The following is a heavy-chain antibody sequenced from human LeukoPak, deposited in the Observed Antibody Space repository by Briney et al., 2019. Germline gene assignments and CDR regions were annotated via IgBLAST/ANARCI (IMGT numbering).Heavy chain of an antibody. D-gene: IGHD1-26*01. J-gene: IGHJ4*02. CDR2: ISGSGGST. CDR1: GFTFSSYA. CDR3: ASGSYYPRYYFDY. V-gene: IGHV3-23*01. Sequence: QTGGSLRLSCAASGFTFSSYAMSWVRQAPGKGLEWVSAISGSGGSTYYADSVKGRFTISRDNSKNTLYLQMNSLRAEDTAVYYCASGSYYPRYYFDYWGQGTLVTVSS.